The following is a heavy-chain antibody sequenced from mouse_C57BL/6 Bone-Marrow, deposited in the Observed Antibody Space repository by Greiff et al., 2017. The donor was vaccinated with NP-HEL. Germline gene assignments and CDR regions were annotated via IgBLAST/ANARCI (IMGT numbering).Heavy chain of an antibody. CDR2: ISDGGSYT. CDR1: GFTFSSYA. CDR3: ARGKGGFAY. J-gene: IGHJ3*01. Sequence: EVMLVESGGGLVKPGGSLKLSCAASGFTFSSYAMSWVRQTPEKRLEWVATISDGGSYTYYPANVKGRFTISRDNAKNNLYLQMSHLKSEDTAMYYCARGKGGFAYWGQGTLVTVSA. V-gene: IGHV5-4*03.